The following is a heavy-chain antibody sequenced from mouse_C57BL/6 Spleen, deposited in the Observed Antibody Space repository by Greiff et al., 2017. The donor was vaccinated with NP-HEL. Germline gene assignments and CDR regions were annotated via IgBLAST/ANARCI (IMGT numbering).Heavy chain of an antibody. CDR1: GYTFTDYN. V-gene: IGHV1-18*01. CDR3: AREGYDYDDGCFAY. Sequence: VQLQQSGPELVKPGASVKIPCKASGYTFTDYNMDWVKQSHGKSLEWIGDINPNNGGTIYNQKFKGKATLTVDKSSSTAYMELRSLTSEDTAVYYCAREGYDYDDGCFAYWGQGTLVTVSA. J-gene: IGHJ3*01. CDR2: INPNNGGT. D-gene: IGHD2-4*01.